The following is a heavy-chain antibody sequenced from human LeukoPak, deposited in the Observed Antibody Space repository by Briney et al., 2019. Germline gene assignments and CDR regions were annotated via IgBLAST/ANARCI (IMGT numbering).Heavy chain of an antibody. Sequence: SETLSLTCTVSGGSISSSSYYWGWIRQPPGKGLEWIGSIYYSGTTYSNPSLKSRVTISVDTSKNQFSLKLSSVTAADTAVYYCARHVYGSGSYYDTFDYWGQGTLVTVSS. CDR2: IYYSGTT. D-gene: IGHD3-10*01. CDR3: ARHVYGSGSYYDTFDY. V-gene: IGHV4-39*01. J-gene: IGHJ4*02. CDR1: GGSISSSSYY.